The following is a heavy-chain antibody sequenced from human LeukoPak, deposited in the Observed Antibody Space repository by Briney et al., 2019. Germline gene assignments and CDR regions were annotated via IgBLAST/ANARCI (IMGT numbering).Heavy chain of an antibody. CDR3: AKGPNGDPDYFDY. J-gene: IGHJ4*02. D-gene: IGHD4-17*01. Sequence: PGGSLRLSCAASGFTFDDYAMHWVRQAPGKGLEWVSGISWNSGSIAYADSVKGRFTISRDNAKISLYLQMNSLRAEDTALYYCAKGPNGDPDYFDYWGQGTLVTVSS. V-gene: IGHV3-9*01. CDR2: ISWNSGSI. CDR1: GFTFDDYA.